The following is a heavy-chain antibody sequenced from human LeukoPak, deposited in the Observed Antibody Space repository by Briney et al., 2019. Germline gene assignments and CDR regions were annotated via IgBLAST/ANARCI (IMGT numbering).Heavy chain of an antibody. CDR3: ARENWVFDY. V-gene: IGHV4-38-2*02. D-gene: IGHD7-27*01. J-gene: IGHJ4*02. Sequence: SETLSLTCVVSGYSISSGYHWGWIRQPPGKGLEWTGSVYRSGTTYYDPSLKSRVTISVDTSKNQISLKVRSVTAADTAMYYCARENWVFDYWGQGILVTVSS. CDR2: VYRSGTT. CDR1: GYSISSGYH.